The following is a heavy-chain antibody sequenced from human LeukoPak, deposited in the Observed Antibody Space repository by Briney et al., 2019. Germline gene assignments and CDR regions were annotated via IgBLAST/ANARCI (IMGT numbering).Heavy chain of an antibody. CDR3: ARRSLYYYDSSGYYSDS. J-gene: IGHJ4*02. D-gene: IGHD3-22*01. CDR2: IYRGDSDT. CDR1: GYSFINHW. Sequence: PGESLKVSCQGSGYSFINHWIAWVRQMPGKGLEWMGVIYRGDSDTRYSPSFQGRINISVDTSIDTAYLQWSSLKASDTAMYYCARRSLYYYDSSGYYSDSWGQGTLVTVSS. V-gene: IGHV5-51*01.